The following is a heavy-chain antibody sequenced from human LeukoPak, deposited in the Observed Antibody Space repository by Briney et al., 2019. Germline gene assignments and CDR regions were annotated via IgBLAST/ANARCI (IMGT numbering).Heavy chain of an antibody. V-gene: IGHV3-30*03. CDR3: ARSYGDYNWFDP. CDR2: ISYDGSNK. CDR1: VFPFSRYS. Sequence: GGSLRLSCTTSVFPFSRYSMNWVRQAPGKGLEWVAVISYDGSNKYYADSVKGRFTISRDNSKNTLYLQMNSLRAEDTAVYYCARSYGDYNWFDPWGQGTLVTVSS. D-gene: IGHD4-17*01. J-gene: IGHJ5*02.